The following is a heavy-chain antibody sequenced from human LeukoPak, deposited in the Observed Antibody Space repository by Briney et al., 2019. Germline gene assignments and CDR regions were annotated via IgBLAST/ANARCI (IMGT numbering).Heavy chain of an antibody. V-gene: IGHV3-11*04. CDR1: GFTFSDYY. D-gene: IGHD6-6*01. CDR2: ISSSGTTI. Sequence: PGGSLRPSCAASGFTFSDYYITWIRQAPGKGLEWVSYISSSGTTIYYADSVKGRFTISRDNAKNSLYLQMNSLRAEDTAVYYCARGWDDLAARGYYFDYWGQGTLVTVSS. CDR3: ARGWDDLAARGYYFDY. J-gene: IGHJ4*02.